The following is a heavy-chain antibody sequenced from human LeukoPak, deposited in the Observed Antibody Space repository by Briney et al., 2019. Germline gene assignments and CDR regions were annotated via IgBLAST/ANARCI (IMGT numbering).Heavy chain of an antibody. Sequence: GESLRLSCEASGFSFSRYWMSWVRQAPGKGLEWVANIKQDGSEKYYVDSVKGRFTISRDNAKNSLYLQMNSLRAEDTAVYYCARDVVNYYDSSGYSDYWGQGTLVTVSS. CDR2: IKQDGSEK. CDR3: ARDVVNYYDSSGYSDY. CDR1: GFSFSRYW. J-gene: IGHJ4*02. D-gene: IGHD3-22*01. V-gene: IGHV3-7*01.